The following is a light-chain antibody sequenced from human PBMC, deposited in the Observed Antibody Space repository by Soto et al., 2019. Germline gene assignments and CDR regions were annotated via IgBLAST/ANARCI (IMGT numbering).Light chain of an antibody. Sequence: QSALTQPASVSGSPGQSITISCTGTSSDVGGYDFVSWYQHHPGKAPKLMIYEVSKRPSGVPDRFSGSKSGNTASLTVSGLQAEDEADYYCSSYAGSNNVFGTGTKLTVL. CDR2: EVS. CDR1: SSDVGGYDF. J-gene: IGLJ1*01. CDR3: SSYAGSNNV. V-gene: IGLV2-8*01.